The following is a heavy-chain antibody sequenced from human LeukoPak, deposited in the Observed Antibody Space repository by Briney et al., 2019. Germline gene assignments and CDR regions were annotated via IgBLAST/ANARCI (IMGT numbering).Heavy chain of an antibody. J-gene: IGHJ4*02. CDR1: GFILRSYS. Sequence: KTGGSLRLSCPASGFILRSYSMSWVRQAPGKGLEWVAFSSSSGNYIYYADSVKGRFIISRDNAKSSLDLQLNSLRAEDTALYYCARGQQLDYWGQGILVTVSS. V-gene: IGHV3-21*01. CDR3: ARGQQLDY. D-gene: IGHD6-13*01. CDR2: SSSSGNYI.